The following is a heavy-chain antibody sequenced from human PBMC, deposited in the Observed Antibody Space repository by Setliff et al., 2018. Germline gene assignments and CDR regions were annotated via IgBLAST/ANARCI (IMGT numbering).Heavy chain of an antibody. CDR1: GYTFTSYG. Sequence: GASVKVSCKASGYTFTSYGISWVRQAPGQGLEWMGWISAYNGDTNYAQKLQGRVTMTTDTSTSTAYMELRSLRSDDTAVYYCARVRSGSSGWYLIQYDYWGQGTLVTVSS. CDR2: ISAYNGDT. D-gene: IGHD6-19*01. J-gene: IGHJ4*02. CDR3: ARVRSGSSGWYLIQYDY. V-gene: IGHV1-18*01.